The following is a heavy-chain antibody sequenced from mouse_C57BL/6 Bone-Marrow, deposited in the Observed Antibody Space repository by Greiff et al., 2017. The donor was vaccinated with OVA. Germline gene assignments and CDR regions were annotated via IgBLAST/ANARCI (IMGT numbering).Heavy chain of an antibody. CDR1: GFTFSDYY. Sequence: DVMLVESGGGLVQPGGSLKLSCAASGFTFSDYYMYWVRQTPEKRLEWVAYISNGGGSTYYPDTVKGRFTISRDSAKNTLYLQMSRLKSEDTAMYYCARHYYGSRDYAMDYWGQGTSVTVSS. CDR2: ISNGGGST. D-gene: IGHD1-1*01. CDR3: ARHYYGSRDYAMDY. V-gene: IGHV5-12*01. J-gene: IGHJ4*01.